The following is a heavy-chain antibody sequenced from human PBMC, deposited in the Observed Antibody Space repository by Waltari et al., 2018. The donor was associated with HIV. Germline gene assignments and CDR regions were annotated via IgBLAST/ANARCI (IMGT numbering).Heavy chain of an antibody. Sequence: QVQLQESGPGLVKPSQTLSLPCTVPGGSVISSDYYWNWIRQPPGKGLEWIGYIYYNENNYYNPSLKSRLTISLDRSKSQFSLKLSSVTAADTAVYYCARSRHDYYDSSGYYRGAFDIWGQGTMVPVSS. V-gene: IGHV4-30-4*08. CDR3: ARSRHDYYDSSGYYRGAFDI. J-gene: IGHJ3*02. CDR2: IYYNENN. D-gene: IGHD3-22*01. CDR1: GGSVISSDYY.